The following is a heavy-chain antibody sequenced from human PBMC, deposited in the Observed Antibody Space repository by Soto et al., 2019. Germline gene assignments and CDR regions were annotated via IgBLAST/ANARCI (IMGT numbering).Heavy chain of an antibody. Sequence: GGSLRLSCAASGFTFSSYGMHWVRQAPGKGLEWVAVIWYDGSNKYYADSVKGRFTISRDNSKNTLYLQMNSLRAEDTAVYYCGYSGYDSFGYFDYWGQGTLVTVSS. J-gene: IGHJ4*02. D-gene: IGHD5-12*01. CDR2: IWYDGSNK. CDR1: GFTFSSYG. V-gene: IGHV3-33*01. CDR3: GYSGYDSFGYFDY.